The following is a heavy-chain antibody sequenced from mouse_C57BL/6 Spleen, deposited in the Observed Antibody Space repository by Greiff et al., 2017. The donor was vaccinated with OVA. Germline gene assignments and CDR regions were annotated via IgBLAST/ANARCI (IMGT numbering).Heavy chain of an antibody. J-gene: IGHJ3*01. CDR1: GYTFTSYW. CDR2: IDPSDSYT. V-gene: IGHV1-50*01. CDR3: AREAAQATDAY. Sequence: QVQLQQPGAELVKPGASVKLSCKASGYTFTSYWMQWVKQRPGQGLEWIGEIDPSDSYTNYNQKFKGKATLTVDTSSSTAYMQLSSLTSEDSAVYYCAREAAQATDAYWGQGTLVTVSA. D-gene: IGHD3-2*02.